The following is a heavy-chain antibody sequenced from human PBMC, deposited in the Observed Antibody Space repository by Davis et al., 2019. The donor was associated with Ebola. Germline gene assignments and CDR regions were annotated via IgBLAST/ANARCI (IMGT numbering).Heavy chain of an antibody. CDR2: IWYDGSNK. CDR1: GFTFSSYG. Sequence: GESLKISCAASGFTFSSYGMHWVRQAPGKGLEWVAVIWYDGSNKYYADSVKGRFTISRDNSKNTLYLQMNSLRAEDTAVYYCARDHRGARLGSGPIQVGWGQGTLVTVSS. D-gene: IGHD2-15*01. CDR3: ARDHRGARLGSGPIQVG. V-gene: IGHV3-33*01. J-gene: IGHJ4*02.